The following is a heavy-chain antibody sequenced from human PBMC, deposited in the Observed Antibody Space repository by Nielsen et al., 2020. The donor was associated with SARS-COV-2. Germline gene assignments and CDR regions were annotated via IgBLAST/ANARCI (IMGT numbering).Heavy chain of an antibody. J-gene: IGHJ4*02. CDR2: INAGNGNT. CDR1: GYTFTSYA. D-gene: IGHD6-19*01. CDR3: ARITPSSGWDY. Sequence: APVKVSCKASGYTFTSYAMHWVRQAPGQSLEWMGWINAGNGNTKYSQKFQGRVTMTRDTSANTAYMELSSLSSEDTAVYYCARITPSSGWDYWGQGTLVTVSS. V-gene: IGHV1-3*01.